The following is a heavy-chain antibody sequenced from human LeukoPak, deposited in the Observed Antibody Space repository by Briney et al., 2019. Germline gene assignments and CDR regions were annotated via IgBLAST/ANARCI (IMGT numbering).Heavy chain of an antibody. J-gene: IGHJ4*02. D-gene: IGHD1-7*01. CDR1: GFTVSSNY. V-gene: IGHV3-74*01. CDR3: TRAGNYRFDY. CDR2: IDPDGRTT. Sequence: GGSLRLSCAASGFTVSSNYMSWVRQAPGKGLVWVSRIDPDGRTTNYADSVKGRFTISRDNAKNTLYLQMNSLSVEDTAVYYCTRAGNYRFDYWGPGTLVTVSS.